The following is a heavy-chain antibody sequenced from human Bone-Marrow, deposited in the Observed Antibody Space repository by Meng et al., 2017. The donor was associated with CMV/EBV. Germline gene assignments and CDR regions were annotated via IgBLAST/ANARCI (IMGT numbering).Heavy chain of an antibody. CDR1: GFTFSSYE. CDR2: ISSSGSTI. Sequence: GGSLRLSCAASGFTFSSYEMNWVRQAPGKGLEWVSYISSSGSTIYYADSVKGRFTISRDNAKNSLYLQMNSLRAEDTAVYYCARVPYDWEAFDIWGQGTMVTVSS. V-gene: IGHV3-48*03. D-gene: IGHD3-16*01. J-gene: IGHJ3*02. CDR3: ARVPYDWEAFDI.